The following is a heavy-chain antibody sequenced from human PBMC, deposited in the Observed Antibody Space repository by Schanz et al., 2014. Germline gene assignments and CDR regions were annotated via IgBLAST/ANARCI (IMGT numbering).Heavy chain of an antibody. CDR2: ISSSGSYI. D-gene: IGHD6-13*01. J-gene: IGHJ6*02. CDR3: ARVKGRIATPSTTSVRNYYCDSMDV. CDR1: GFTFNSYA. V-gene: IGHV3-48*03. Sequence: DVQLLESGGGLVQPGGSLRLSCAASGFTFNSYAMSWVRQAPGKGLEWVSSISSSGSYIHYADSVKGRFTISRDNAKNRLYLQINNLRDEDTAVYFCARVKGRIATPSTTSVRNYYCDSMDVWGQGTTVIVSS.